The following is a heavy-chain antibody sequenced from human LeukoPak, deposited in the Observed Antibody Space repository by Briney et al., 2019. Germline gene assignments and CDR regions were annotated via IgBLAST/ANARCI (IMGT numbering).Heavy chain of an antibody. CDR3: ASYDSSGYYSGAFDI. Sequence: GGSLRPSCAASGFTFSSYWMSWVRQAPGKGLEWVANIKQDGSEKYYVDSVKGRFTISRDNAKNSLYLQMKSLRAEDTAVYYCASYDSSGYYSGAFDIWGQGTMVTVSS. D-gene: IGHD3-22*01. J-gene: IGHJ3*02. CDR2: IKQDGSEK. CDR1: GFTFSSYW. V-gene: IGHV3-7*01.